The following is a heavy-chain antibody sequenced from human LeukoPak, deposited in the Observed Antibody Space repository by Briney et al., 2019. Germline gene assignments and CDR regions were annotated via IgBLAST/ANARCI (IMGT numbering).Heavy chain of an antibody. V-gene: IGHV5-51*01. J-gene: IGHJ4*02. CDR3: ARPGYYDSSGYYPRDY. CDR2: IFPGDSDT. Sequence: GEPLKIPCKGSGYSFTSYWIGWVRQMPGKDLEWMGIIFPGDSDTRYSPSFQGQVSISADKSISTAYLQWSRLKASDTAMYYCARPGYYDSSGYYPRDYWGQGTLVTVSS. CDR1: GYSFTSYW. D-gene: IGHD3-22*01.